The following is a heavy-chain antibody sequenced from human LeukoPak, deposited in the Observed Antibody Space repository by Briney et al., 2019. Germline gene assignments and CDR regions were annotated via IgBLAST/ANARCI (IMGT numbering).Heavy chain of an antibody. CDR1: GFTFGDYA. J-gene: IGHJ6*02. CDR3: TRDTYDFWSGHNYMDV. V-gene: IGHV3-49*04. Sequence: GGSLRLSCTASGFTFGDYAMSWVRQAPGKGLEWVGFIRSKAYGGTTEYAASVKGRFTISRDDSKSIAYLQMNSLKTEDTAVYYCTRDTYDFWSGHNYMDVWGQGTTVTVSS. CDR2: IRSKAYGGTT. D-gene: IGHD3-3*01.